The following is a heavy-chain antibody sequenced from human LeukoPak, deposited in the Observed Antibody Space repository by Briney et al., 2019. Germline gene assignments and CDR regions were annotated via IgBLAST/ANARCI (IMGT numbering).Heavy chain of an antibody. CDR1: GYTFTGYY. CDR2: INPNSGAT. CDR3: AREGDAVADVNWFDP. D-gene: IGHD2-15*01. Sequence: ASVKVSCKASGYTFTGYYMHWVRQAPGQGPEWMGWINPNSGATNYAQRFQGRVTMTKDTSISTAYMDLSRLTSDDTAVYYCAREGDAVADVNWFDPWGQGTLVTVSS. J-gene: IGHJ5*02. V-gene: IGHV1-2*02.